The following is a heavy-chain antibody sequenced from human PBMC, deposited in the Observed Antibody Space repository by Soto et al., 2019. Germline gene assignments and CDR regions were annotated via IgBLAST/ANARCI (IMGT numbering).Heavy chain of an antibody. CDR1: GGTFSSYT. J-gene: IGHJ6*02. D-gene: IGHD2-15*01. V-gene: IGHV1-69*02. Sequence: QVQLVQSGAEVKKPGSSVKVSCKASGGTFSSYTISWVRQAPGQGPEWMGRIIPILGIANYAQKFQGRVTITADKSTSTAYMELSSLRSEDTAVYYCAGPKGAVVAATPDHYYYYYGMDVWGQGTTVTVSS. CDR2: IIPILGIA. CDR3: AGPKGAVVAATPDHYYYYYGMDV.